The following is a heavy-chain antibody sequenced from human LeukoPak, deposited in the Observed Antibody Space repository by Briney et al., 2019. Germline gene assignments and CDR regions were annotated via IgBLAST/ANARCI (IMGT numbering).Heavy chain of an antibody. D-gene: IGHD3-22*01. CDR3: ARGLYYYDSSGYSDDAFDI. V-gene: IGHV4-34*01. CDR1: GGSFSGYY. CDR2: INHSGST. J-gene: IGHJ3*02. Sequence: SETLSLTCAVYGGSFSGYYWSWIRQPPGKGLEWIGEINHSGSTNYNPSLESRVTISVDTSKNQFSLKLSSVTAADTAAYYCARGLYYYDSSGYSDDAFDIWGQGTMVTVSS.